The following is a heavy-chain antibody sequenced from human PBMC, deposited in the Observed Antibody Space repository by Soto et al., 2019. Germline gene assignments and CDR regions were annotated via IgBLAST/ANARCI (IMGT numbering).Heavy chain of an antibody. D-gene: IGHD4-17*01. CDR2: MNPSSGNT. J-gene: IGHJ6*03. V-gene: IGHV1-8*01. CDR3: VRGKGPMTPVTTSHYSLDV. Sequence: QATGQRIEWMGWMNPSSGNTGYAQKLQGRLTMTRNTSISPAYMELRSLRSEYTAVYYFVRGKGPMTPVTTSHYSLDVWGKGTTVTGSS.